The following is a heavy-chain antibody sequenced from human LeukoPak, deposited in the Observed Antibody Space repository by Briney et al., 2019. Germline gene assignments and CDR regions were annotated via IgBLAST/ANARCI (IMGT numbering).Heavy chain of an antibody. J-gene: IGHJ4*02. Sequence: RGSLRLSCAAFGLTFSSHSMNWVRQAPGKGLEWVSSISSSVSHIYYADSVKGRVTISRDNAKNSLYLQMNSLRAEDTAVYYCARDFRTQLDGSNPPYHFDYWGQGTLVTVSS. CDR2: ISSSVSHI. CDR3: ARDFRTQLDGSNPPYHFDY. D-gene: IGHD5-24*01. CDR1: GLTFSSHS. V-gene: IGHV3-21*01.